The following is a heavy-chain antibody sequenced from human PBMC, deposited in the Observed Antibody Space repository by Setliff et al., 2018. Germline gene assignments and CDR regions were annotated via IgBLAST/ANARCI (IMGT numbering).Heavy chain of an antibody. CDR1: GDSINSYPYY. CDR2: IYYTGIT. D-gene: IGHD5-12*01. Sequence: PSETLSLTCTVSGDSINSYPYYWGWIRQPPGKGLEWIGNIYYTGITYYNPSLKSRVTISVDTSKNQFSLKLTSVTAADTAVYYCARGGTFRYFDYWGQGTPVTVSS. CDR3: ARGGTFRYFDY. V-gene: IGHV4-39*07. J-gene: IGHJ4*02.